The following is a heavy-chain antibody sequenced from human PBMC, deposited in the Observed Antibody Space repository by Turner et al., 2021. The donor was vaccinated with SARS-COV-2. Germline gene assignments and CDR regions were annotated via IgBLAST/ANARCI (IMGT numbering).Heavy chain of an antibody. J-gene: IGHJ5*02. CDR1: GCSISSSSYY. CDR2: IYYSGST. V-gene: IGHV4-39*01. Sequence: QLQLQESGPGLVKPSATLSLTCTVSGCSISSSSYYWGWIRQPPGKGLEWIGSIYYSGSTYYNPSLKSRVTISVDTSKNQFSLKLTSVTAADTAVYFCARHWEVAAAAYLARFDPWGQGTLVTVSS. D-gene: IGHD6-13*01. CDR3: ARHWEVAAAAYLARFDP.